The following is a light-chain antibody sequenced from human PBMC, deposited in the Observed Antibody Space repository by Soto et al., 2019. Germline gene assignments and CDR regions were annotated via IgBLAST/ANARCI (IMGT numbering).Light chain of an antibody. Sequence: QSALTQPASVSGSPGQSITISCTGTSSDVGGYNYVSWYQHLPGKAPKLMIYEVSNRPSGVSDRFSGSKSGNTASLTISGLQAEDEADYYCSSYASSRTLVFGTGTKLTVL. CDR3: SSYASSRTLV. CDR1: SSDVGGYNY. CDR2: EVS. J-gene: IGLJ1*01. V-gene: IGLV2-14*01.